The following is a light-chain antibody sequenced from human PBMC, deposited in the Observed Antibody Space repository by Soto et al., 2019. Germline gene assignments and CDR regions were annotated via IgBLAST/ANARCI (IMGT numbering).Light chain of an antibody. Sequence: EIVLTQSPATLSSSPGETAILSCRASQYVGSRLAWYQHKPGQAPRLLIYYMSKRATGIPAGFSGSGSGTDFTLTISSLAPDDFAIYYCHQRQSWPRTFGQGTKV. CDR2: YMS. CDR3: HQRQSWPRT. V-gene: IGKV3-11*01. J-gene: IGKJ1*01. CDR1: QYVGSR.